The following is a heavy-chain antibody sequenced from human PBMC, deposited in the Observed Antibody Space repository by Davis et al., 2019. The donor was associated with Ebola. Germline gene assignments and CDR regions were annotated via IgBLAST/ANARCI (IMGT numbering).Heavy chain of an antibody. CDR3: ARRVDSYYYMDV. J-gene: IGHJ6*03. D-gene: IGHD2-15*01. V-gene: IGHV5-51*01. CDR1: GYRFTSYW. Sequence: GESLKISCKGSGYRFTSYWIGWVRQMPGRGLQWMGIIYPDDSDTTYSPSFQGQVTISADKSISTAYLQWSSLKASDTAMYYCARRVDSYYYMDVWGKGTTVTVSS. CDR2: IYPDDSDT.